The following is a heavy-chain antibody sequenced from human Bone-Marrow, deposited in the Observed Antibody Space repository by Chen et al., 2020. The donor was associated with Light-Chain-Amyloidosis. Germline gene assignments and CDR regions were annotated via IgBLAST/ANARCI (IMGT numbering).Heavy chain of an antibody. CDR3: ANRGNDY. CDR1: GFTFNSYG. V-gene: IGHV3-23*01. CDR2: ISGSGGTT. Sequence: EVQLLESGGVLVQPGESLILSCAAPGFTFNSYGMTWVRQAPGKGLEWDSAISGSGGTTFYADSVKGRFTISRDNSKNTLYLQMTSLRVEDTATYYCANRGNDYWGQGTLVTVSS. J-gene: IGHJ4*02.